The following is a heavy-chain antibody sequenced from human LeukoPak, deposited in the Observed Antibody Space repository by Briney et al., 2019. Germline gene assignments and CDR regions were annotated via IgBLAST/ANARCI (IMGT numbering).Heavy chain of an antibody. D-gene: IGHD3-3*01. CDR1: GFTFSSYT. V-gene: IGHV3-30*04. Sequence: GGSLRLSCAASGFTFSSYTIHWVRQALGKGLEWVAVISYDESNKHYADSVKGRLTISRDNSKNTLYLQMNSLRAEDTAVYYCARDPYYDFWTGSPGAFDIWGQGTMVTVSS. CDR2: ISYDESNK. CDR3: ARDPYYDFWTGSPGAFDI. J-gene: IGHJ3*02.